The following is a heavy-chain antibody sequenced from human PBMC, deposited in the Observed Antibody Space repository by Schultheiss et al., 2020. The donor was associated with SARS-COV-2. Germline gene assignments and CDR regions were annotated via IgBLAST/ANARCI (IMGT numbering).Heavy chain of an antibody. Sequence: SETLSLTCTVSGGSISSGGYYWSWIRQHPGKGLEWIGYIYYSGSTYYNPSLKSRVTISVDTSKNQFSLKLSSVTAADTAVYYCARDEGEGVDYYYCMDVWGQGTTVTVSS. D-gene: IGHD2-15*01. CDR3: ARDEGEGVDYYYCMDV. J-gene: IGHJ6*02. CDR2: IYYSGST. V-gene: IGHV4-31*03. CDR1: GGSISSGGYY.